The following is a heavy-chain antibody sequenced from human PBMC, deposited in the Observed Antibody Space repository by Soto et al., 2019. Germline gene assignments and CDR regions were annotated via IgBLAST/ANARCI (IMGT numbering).Heavy chain of an antibody. V-gene: IGHV4-34*01. D-gene: IGHD3-22*01. CDR3: ARGQRTYYYDSSGYPGAFDI. CDR2: INHSGST. CDR1: GGSFSGYY. J-gene: IGHJ3*02. Sequence: QVQLQQWGAGLLKPSETLSLTCAVYGGSFSGYYWSWIRQPPGKGLEWIEEINHSGSTNYNPSLKSRVTISVDTAKNQLSLKLSSVTAADTAVYYCARGQRTYYYDSSGYPGAFDIWGQGTMVTVSS.